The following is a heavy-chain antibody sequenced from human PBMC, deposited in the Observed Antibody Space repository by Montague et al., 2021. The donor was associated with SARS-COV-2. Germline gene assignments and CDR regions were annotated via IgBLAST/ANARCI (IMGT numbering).Heavy chain of an antibody. CDR2: IGIGGDT. J-gene: IGHJ4*02. CDR1: GFTFGGYD. Sequence: SLRLSCAASGFTFGGYDMNWVRQAPGKGLEWVSAIGIGGDTYYLGSVKGRFIISRENAKNSLYLQMNSLRVRDTAVYYCARGGEWSSSSLPDYWGQGTLVTVSS. D-gene: IGHD6-6*01. CDR3: ARGGEWSSSSLPDY. V-gene: IGHV3-13*04.